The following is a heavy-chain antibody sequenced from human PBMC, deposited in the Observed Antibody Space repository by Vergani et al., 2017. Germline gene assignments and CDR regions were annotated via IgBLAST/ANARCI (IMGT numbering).Heavy chain of an antibody. CDR1: GYSFTSYW. Sequence: EVPLVQSGAEVKKPGESLRISCKGSGYSFTSYWISWVRQMPGKGLEWMGRIDPSDSYTNYSPSFQGHVTIPADKSISTAYLQWSSLKPSDTAMYYCARQVAVAGKWWGPYYYYCMDVWGQGTTVTVSS. V-gene: IGHV5-10-1*01. J-gene: IGHJ6*02. D-gene: IGHD6-19*01. CDR3: ARQVAVAGKWWGPYYYYCMDV. CDR2: IDPSDSYT.